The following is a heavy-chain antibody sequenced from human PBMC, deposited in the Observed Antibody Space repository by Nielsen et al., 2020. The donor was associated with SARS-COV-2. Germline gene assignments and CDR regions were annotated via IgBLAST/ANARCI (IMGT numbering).Heavy chain of an antibody. J-gene: IGHJ4*02. V-gene: IGHV3-48*04. CDR3: AATAPRDYDSSGYYFDY. Sequence: GESLKISCAASGFTFSSYSMNWVRQAPGKGLEWVSYISSSGSTIYYADSVKGRFTISRDNAKNSLYLQMNSLRAEDTAVYYCAATAPRDYDSSGYYFDYWGQGTLVTVSS. D-gene: IGHD3-22*01. CDR2: ISSSGSTI. CDR1: GFTFSSYS.